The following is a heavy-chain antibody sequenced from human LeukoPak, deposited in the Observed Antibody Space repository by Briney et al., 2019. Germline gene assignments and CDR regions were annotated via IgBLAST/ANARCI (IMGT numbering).Heavy chain of an antibody. CDR2: FSSGSKYI. CDR1: GFTFSSYS. V-gene: IGHV3-21*01. Sequence: GGSLTLSCAAPGFTFSSYSMTWVRQAPGKGLECVSFFSSGSKYIYNADSLKGRFAISRINYNNCLYLQMNSLRAEDTAVYLWGRALSKRYGRMHFWGQEPWSSSPQ. CDR3: GRALSKRYGRMHF. D-gene: IGHD4-17*01. J-gene: IGHJ4*02.